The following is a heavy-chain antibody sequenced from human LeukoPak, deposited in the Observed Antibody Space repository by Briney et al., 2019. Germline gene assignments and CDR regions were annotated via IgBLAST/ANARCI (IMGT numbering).Heavy chain of an antibody. Sequence: GGSLRLSCSPSGFTFTNYGMSSVRQAPGKGLEWVSGLSGSGAVQFYADSVEGRFTISRDIINNISYLQMNSLRAEDTAVYYCAKCCQCTSGLSSWFDPRGQGTLVAVSS. CDR2: LSGSGAVQ. CDR3: AKCCQCTSGLSSWFDP. D-gene: IGHD1-14*01. J-gene: IGHJ5*02. V-gene: IGHV3-23*01. CDR1: GFTFTNYG.